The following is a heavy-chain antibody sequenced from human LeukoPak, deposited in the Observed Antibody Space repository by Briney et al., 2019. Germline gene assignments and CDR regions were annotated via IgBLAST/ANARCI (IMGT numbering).Heavy chain of an antibody. V-gene: IGHV4-39*01. Sequence: SETLSLACTVSGGSISSSAYHWGWIRQPPGKGLEWLGTINYGGNTYYNLSLKSRVIIFLDTSKNQFSLKLSSVTAADTAVYYCARLWSTSCKGGSCPHQPNYWGQGTRVTVPS. D-gene: IGHD2-15*01. J-gene: IGHJ4*02. CDR2: INYGGNT. CDR3: ARLWSTSCKGGSCPHQPNY. CDR1: GGSISSSAYH.